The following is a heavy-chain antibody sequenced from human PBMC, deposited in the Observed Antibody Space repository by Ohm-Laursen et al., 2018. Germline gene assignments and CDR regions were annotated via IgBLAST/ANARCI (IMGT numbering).Heavy chain of an antibody. D-gene: IGHD3-3*01. V-gene: IGHV3-7*01. CDR1: GFTFSSYW. CDR3: ATSRGVVHYDFWSGYFGYYGMDV. Sequence: SLRLSCTASGFTFSSYWMSWVRQAPGKGLEWVANIKQDGSEKYYVDSVKGRFTISRDNAKNSLYLQMNSLRAEDTAVYYCATSRGVVHYDFWSGYFGYYGMDVWGQGTTVTVSS. CDR2: IKQDGSEK. J-gene: IGHJ6*02.